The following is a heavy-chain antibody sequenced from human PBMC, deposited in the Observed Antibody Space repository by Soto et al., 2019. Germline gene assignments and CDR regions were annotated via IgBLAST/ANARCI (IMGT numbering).Heavy chain of an antibody. CDR1: GYTFTTYS. Sequence: ASVKVSCKASGYTFTTYSMHWVRQAPGQRLEWMGWIHAGNGNTEHSQKFQGRVTITRDTSASTAYLELGSLRSEDTAVYYCARAACSSTSCYNYYAYGMDVWGQGTAVTISS. CDR2: IHAGNGNT. D-gene: IGHD2-2*01. J-gene: IGHJ6*02. V-gene: IGHV1-3*01. CDR3: ARAACSSTSCYNYYAYGMDV.